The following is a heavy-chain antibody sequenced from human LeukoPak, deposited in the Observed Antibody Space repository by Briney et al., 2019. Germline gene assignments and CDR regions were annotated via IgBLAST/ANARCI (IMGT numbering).Heavy chain of an antibody. V-gene: IGHV1-24*01. J-gene: IGHJ5*02. Sequence: ASVQVSCKVSGYTLTELSMHWVRQAPGKGLEWMGGFDPEDGETIYAQKFQGRVTMTEDTSTDTAYMELSSLRSEDTAVYYCARENYYDSSGYYISDPWGQGTLVTVSS. CDR2: FDPEDGET. CDR3: ARENYYDSSGYYISDP. D-gene: IGHD3-22*01. CDR1: GYTLTELS.